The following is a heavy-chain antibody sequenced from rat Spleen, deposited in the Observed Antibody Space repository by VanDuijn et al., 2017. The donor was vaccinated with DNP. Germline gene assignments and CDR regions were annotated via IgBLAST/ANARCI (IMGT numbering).Heavy chain of an antibody. CDR1: EFRFNNHW. D-gene: IGHD1-1*01. CDR3: AIYYYSGDSWFAY. V-gene: IGHV5-31*01. Sequence: EVHLMVSGGDLVQPGRSLKLSCVVSEFRFNNHWMTWFRQVPGKGLEWVASINSGGGHTYYPGSVRGRFTLSRDISKNTLYLQMDSLRSEDTATYYCAIYYYSGDSWFAYWGQGTLVTVSS. J-gene: IGHJ3*01. CDR2: INSGGGHT.